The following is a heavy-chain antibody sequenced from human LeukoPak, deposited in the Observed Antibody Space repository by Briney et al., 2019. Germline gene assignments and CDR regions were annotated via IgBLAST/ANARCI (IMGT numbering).Heavy chain of an antibody. V-gene: IGHV2-70*11. J-gene: IGHJ4*02. CDR1: GGSISSGSFY. D-gene: IGHD1-26*01. CDR2: INWDDDK. CDR3: ARMPVVVGATGGDY. Sequence: TLSLTCTVSGGSISSGSFYWSWIRQPPGKALEWLARINWDDDKYYSTSLKTRLTISKDTSKNQVVLTMTNMDPVDTATYYCARMPVVVGATGGDYWGQGTLVTVSS.